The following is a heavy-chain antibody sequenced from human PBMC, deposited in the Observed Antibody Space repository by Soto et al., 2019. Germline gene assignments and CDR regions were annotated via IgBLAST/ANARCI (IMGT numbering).Heavy chain of an antibody. D-gene: IGHD3-10*01. Sequence: SETLSLTCAFSGGSMSSSNYWSWIRQPPGKGLEWIGEINHSGSTNYSPSLKSRVTISVDTSKNQFSLKLSSVTAADTAVYYCAREVAERTYYYGSGSYFPPSRYFDYWGQGTLVTVSS. V-gene: IGHV4-34*01. J-gene: IGHJ4*02. CDR2: INHSGST. CDR3: AREVAERTYYYGSGSYFPPSRYFDY. CDR1: GGSMSSSNY.